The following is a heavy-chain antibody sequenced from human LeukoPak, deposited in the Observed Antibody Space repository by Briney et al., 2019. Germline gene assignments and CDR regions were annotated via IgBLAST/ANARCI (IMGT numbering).Heavy chain of an antibody. J-gene: IGHJ6*03. V-gene: IGHV1-69*01. Sequence: ASVKVSCKASGGTFSSYAISRVPHAPGQGLEWMGGIIPILGTANYAQKFQGRVTITADESTSTAYMELSSLRSEDTAVYYCARAPRGFTQWLPYYYYYMDVWGKGTTVTVSS. CDR1: GGTFSSYA. CDR3: ARAPRGFTQWLPYYYYYMDV. CDR2: IIPILGTA. D-gene: IGHD5-24*01.